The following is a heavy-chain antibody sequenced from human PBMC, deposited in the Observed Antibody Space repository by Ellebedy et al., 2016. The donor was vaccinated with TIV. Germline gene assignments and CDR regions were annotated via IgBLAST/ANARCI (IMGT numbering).Heavy chain of an antibody. CDR1: GYTFTSYY. D-gene: IGHD2-8*01. V-gene: IGHV1-46*01. CDR3: AKDRGNCTNGVCYTRPYYYYYGMDV. Sequence: ASVKVSCXASGYTFTSYYMHWVRQAPGQGLEWMGIINPSGGSTSYAQKFQGGVTMTRDTSTSTVYMELSSLRAEDTALYYCAKDRGNCTNGVCYTRPYYYYYGMDVWGQGTTVTVSS. CDR2: INPSGGST. J-gene: IGHJ6*02.